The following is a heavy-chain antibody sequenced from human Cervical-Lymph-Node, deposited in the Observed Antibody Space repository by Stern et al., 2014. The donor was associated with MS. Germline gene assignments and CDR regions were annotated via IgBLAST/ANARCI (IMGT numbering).Heavy chain of an antibody. J-gene: IGHJ6*02. V-gene: IGHV1-3*01. Sequence: QVQLVQSGAEVKKPGASVKVSCQASGYTFTTYAIHWVRQAPGQSLEWMGWINAANGYTKYSQKFQGRVTITRDTSASTAYLELSSLRSEDTAVYYCAKDRLGTVEITIYGMDVWGQGTTVTVSS. CDR1: GYTFTTYA. CDR3: AKDRLGTVEITIYGMDV. D-gene: IGHD2-21*01. CDR2: INAANGYT.